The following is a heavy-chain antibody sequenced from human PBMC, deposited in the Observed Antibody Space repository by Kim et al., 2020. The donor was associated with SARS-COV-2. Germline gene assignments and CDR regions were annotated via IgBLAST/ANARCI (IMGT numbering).Heavy chain of an antibody. CDR1: GFTFSSYS. J-gene: IGHJ4*02. CDR3: ARSAYYYDSSGLPQGDYFDY. Sequence: GGSLRLFCAASGFTFSSYSMNWVRQAPGKGLEWVSSISSSSSYIYYADSVKGRFTISRDNAKNSLYLQMNSLRAEDTAVYYCARSAYYYDSSGLPQGDYFDYWGQGTLVTVSS. D-gene: IGHD3-22*01. CDR2: ISSSSSYI. V-gene: IGHV3-21*01.